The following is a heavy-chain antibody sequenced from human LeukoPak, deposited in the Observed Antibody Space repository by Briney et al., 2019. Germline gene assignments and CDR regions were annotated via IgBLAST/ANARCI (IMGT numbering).Heavy chain of an antibody. V-gene: IGHV4-34*01. CDR2: INHSGST. Sequence: SETLSLTCAVYGGSFSGYYWSWIRQPPGKGLEWIGEINHSGSTNYNPSLKSRVTISVDTSKNQFSLKLSSVTAADTAVYYCAREDTIIWGFDPWGQGTLVTVSS. CDR1: GGSFSGYY. D-gene: IGHD5-12*01. J-gene: IGHJ5*02. CDR3: AREDTIIWGFDP.